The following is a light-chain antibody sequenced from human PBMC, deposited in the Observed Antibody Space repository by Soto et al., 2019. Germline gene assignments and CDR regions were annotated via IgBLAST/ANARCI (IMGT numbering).Light chain of an antibody. CDR3: QHSFNTPLT. J-gene: IGKJ4*01. V-gene: IGKV1-39*01. CDR1: QNISNY. Sequence: DIQMTQSPFSLSASVGDRVTITCRASQNISNYLNWYQQKPGKAPKVLIYAASSLQSGVPSRFSGSGSGTDFTLTISSLQPEDFASYFCQHSFNTPLTFGGGTKVEI. CDR2: AAS.